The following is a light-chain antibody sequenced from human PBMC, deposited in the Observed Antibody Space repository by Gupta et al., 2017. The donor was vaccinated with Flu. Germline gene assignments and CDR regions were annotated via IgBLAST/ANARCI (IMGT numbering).Light chain of an antibody. V-gene: IGLV2-8*01. CDR3: SSYAGSLYV. CDR2: EVS. J-gene: IGLJ1*01. Sequence: GTSSDVGGYTYVSWNQQHPGKAPKLMIYEVSKRPSGVPDRFSGSKSGNTASLTVSGLQAEDEADYYCSSYAGSLYVFGTGTKVTVL. CDR1: SSDVGGYTY.